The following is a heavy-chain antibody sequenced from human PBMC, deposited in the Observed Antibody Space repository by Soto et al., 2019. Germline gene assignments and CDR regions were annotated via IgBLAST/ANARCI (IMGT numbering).Heavy chain of an antibody. Sequence: PSETLSLTCTVSGGSISSYYWSWIRQPPGKGLEWIGYIYYSGSTNYNPSLKSRVTISVDTSKNQFSLKLSSVTAADTAVYYCARGLISGYYLYDAFDIWGQWTMVSVS. D-gene: IGHD3-22*01. V-gene: IGHV4-59*01. CDR2: IYYSGST. J-gene: IGHJ3*02. CDR3: ARGLISGYYLYDAFDI. CDR1: GGSISSYY.